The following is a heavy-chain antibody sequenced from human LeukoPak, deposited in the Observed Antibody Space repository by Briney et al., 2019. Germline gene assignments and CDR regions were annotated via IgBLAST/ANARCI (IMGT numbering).Heavy chain of an antibody. CDR2: ISAYNGNT. J-gene: IGHJ4*02. D-gene: IGHD3-10*01. CDR3: ARDLSGSYPDASDY. CDR1: GYTFTSYG. Sequence: ASVKVSCKASGYTFTSYGISWVRQAPGQGLEWMGWISAYNGNTNYAQKLQGRVTMTTDTSTSTAYMELRSLRSDDTAVYYCARDLSGSYPDASDYWGQGTLVTVSS. V-gene: IGHV1-18*01.